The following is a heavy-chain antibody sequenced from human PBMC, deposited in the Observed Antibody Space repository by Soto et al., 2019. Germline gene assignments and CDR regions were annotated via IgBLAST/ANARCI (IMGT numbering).Heavy chain of an antibody. D-gene: IGHD3-22*01. Sequence: EVPLLESGGGLVQPGGSLRLSCAASVFTFSSYAMSWVRQAPGKGLEWVSAISGSGGSTYYADSVKGRFTISRDNSKNALFLQMNILRAEDTAVYYCATGWISYDGSGNRDFDYWGQGTLVTVSS. CDR3: ATGWISYDGSGNRDFDY. CDR2: ISGSGGST. J-gene: IGHJ4*02. CDR1: VFTFSSYA. V-gene: IGHV3-23*01.